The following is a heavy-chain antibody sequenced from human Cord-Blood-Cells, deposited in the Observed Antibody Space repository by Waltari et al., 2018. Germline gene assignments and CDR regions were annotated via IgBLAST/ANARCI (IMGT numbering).Heavy chain of an antibody. J-gene: IGHJ3*02. Sequence: EVQLLESGGGLVQPGGSLRLYCAASGFTCSSYAMSWVRQAPGKGLEWVSAIRGSGGSTYYADSVKGRFTISRDNSKNTLYLQMNSLRAEDTAVYYCAKVGMDAFDIWGQGTMVTVSS. CDR1: GFTCSSYA. CDR3: AKVGMDAFDI. CDR2: IRGSGGST. V-gene: IGHV3-23*01. D-gene: IGHD1-26*01.